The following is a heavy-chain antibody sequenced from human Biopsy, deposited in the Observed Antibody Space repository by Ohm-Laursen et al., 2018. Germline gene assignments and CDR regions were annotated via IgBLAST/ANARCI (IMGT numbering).Heavy chain of an antibody. CDR3: ARALGGYDLSAYYIDS. D-gene: IGHD3-22*01. CDR2: IHNSGST. CDR1: GDSLSSYF. V-gene: IGHV4-59*01. Sequence: PGTLSLTCTVSGDSLSSYFWSWIRQPPGQGLAWIGFIHNSGSTDHNPSLKSRVTVSMDVSNNDFSLKLTSVTAADTAVYYCARALGGYDLSAYYIDSWGQGTLVTVSS. J-gene: IGHJ4*02.